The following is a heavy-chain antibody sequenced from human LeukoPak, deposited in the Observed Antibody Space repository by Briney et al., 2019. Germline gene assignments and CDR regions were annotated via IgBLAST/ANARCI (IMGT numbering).Heavy chain of an antibody. CDR1: GFTFSNYW. J-gene: IGHJ6*03. D-gene: IGHD5-12*01. V-gene: IGHV3-7*01. Sequence: GGSLRLSCAASGFTFSNYWMSWVRQAPGKGLEWVANIKDDGSGKYYVDSLKGRFTISRDNAKNSLYLQMNSLRAEDTAVYYCARVRGYYYYYYMDVWGKGTTVTISS. CDR2: IKDDGSGK. CDR3: ARVRGYYYYYYMDV.